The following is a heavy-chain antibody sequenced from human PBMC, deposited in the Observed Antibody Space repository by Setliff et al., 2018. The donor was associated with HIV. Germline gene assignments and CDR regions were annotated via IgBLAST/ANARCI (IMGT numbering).Heavy chain of an antibody. Sequence: ASVKVSCKASGYTFTSYYLHWVRQAPGQGLEWMGMIYPSGGSASYAQKFQGRVTMSRDTSTSTVYMELSSLRSEDTAVYYCARDYFDSSAYHYGFGAFDIWGQGTMVTVSS. J-gene: IGHJ3*02. D-gene: IGHD3-22*01. V-gene: IGHV1-46*01. CDR2: IYPSGGSA. CDR1: GYTFTSYY. CDR3: ARDYFDSSAYHYGFGAFDI.